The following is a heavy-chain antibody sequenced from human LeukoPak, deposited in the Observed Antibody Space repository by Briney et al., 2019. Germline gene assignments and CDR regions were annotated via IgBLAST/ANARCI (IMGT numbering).Heavy chain of an antibody. CDR3: ARARGWFGELLHYYYGMDV. CDR2: ISSSGSTI. CDR1: GFTFSDYY. V-gene: IGHV3-11*01. J-gene: IGHJ6*02. D-gene: IGHD3-10*01. Sequence: GGSLRLSCAASGFTFSDYYMSWIRQAPGKGLEWVSYISSSGSTIYYADSVKGRFTTSRDNAKNSLYLQMNSLRAEDTAVYYCARARGWFGELLHYYYGMDVWGQGTTVTVSS.